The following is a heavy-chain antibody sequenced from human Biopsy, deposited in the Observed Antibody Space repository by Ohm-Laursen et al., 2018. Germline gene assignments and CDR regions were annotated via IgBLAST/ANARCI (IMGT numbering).Heavy chain of an antibody. CDR2: IKEDGSEK. Sequence: GSLRLSCAAPGFTFSSSWMTWVRQAPGKGLEWVASIKEDGSEKFYVDSVKGRFTISRDNAQKSLYLQMNSLRVEDTAVHYCARGRSMDVWGQGTTVTVSS. V-gene: IGHV3-7*01. CDR3: ARGRSMDV. J-gene: IGHJ6*02. CDR1: GFTFSSSW.